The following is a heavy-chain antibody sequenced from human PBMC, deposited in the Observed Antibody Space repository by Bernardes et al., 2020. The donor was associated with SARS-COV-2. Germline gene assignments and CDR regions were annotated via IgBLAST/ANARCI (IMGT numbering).Heavy chain of an antibody. CDR2: INPHSGGT. Sequence: AGVKVSCKASGYTLSAYYMHWVRQAPGQGLEWMGWINPHSGGTNYAQKFQGRVTVTRDTSISTAYMELSRLTSDDTAVYYCAGDLDRLYSGSRTDAFDICGQRTIPTLSP. J-gene: IGHJ3*02. CDR1: GYTLSAYY. V-gene: IGHV1-2*02. D-gene: IGHD1-26*01. CDR3: AGDLDRLYSGSRTDAFDI.